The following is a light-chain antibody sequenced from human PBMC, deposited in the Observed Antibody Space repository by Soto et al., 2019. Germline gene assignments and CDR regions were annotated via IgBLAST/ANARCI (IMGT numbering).Light chain of an antibody. Sequence: QSALTQPASVSGSPGQSITISCTGTSSDVGAYKYVSWYQQHPGKAPKLMIYDVTYRPSGVSDRFSGSQSGNTAYLTISGLQAEDVAYYYCRSATRSIPLERLFGVGTQLTA. CDR2: DVT. CDR3: RSATRSIPLERL. V-gene: IGLV2-14*01. CDR1: SSDVGAYKY. J-gene: IGLJ7*02.